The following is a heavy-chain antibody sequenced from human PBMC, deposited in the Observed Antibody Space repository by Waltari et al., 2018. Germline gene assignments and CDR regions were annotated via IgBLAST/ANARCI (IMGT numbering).Heavy chain of an antibody. CDR3: AKSGNLAARPHFDF. CDR2: SKGDGGFK. V-gene: IGHV3-20*04. J-gene: IGHJ4*02. D-gene: IGHD6-6*01. Sequence: EVQLVESGGSLVRPGGSLRLSCAASGFTFDDYGMNWVRQVPGKVLAGVAGSKGDGGFKAYVDSVKGRFTISRDNAKNSVYLKMNSLRSEDTALYYCAKSGNLAARPHFDFWGQGTRVTVSS. CDR1: GFTFDDYG.